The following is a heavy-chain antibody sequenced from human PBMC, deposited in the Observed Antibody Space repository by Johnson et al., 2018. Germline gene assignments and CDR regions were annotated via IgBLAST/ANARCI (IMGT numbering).Heavy chain of an antibody. CDR1: GFTFSNYA. D-gene: IGHD3-22*01. CDR3: AKGVRGYLGLEYFHH. CDR2: ISGSGGST. Sequence: VQSGGSLRLSCAAXGFTFSNYAMNWVRQAPGKGLEWVSAISGSGGSTYYADSVKGRFTISRDNYKNTLSLQMNSLRAEDTAVYYCAKGVRGYLGLEYFHHWGQGTLVTVSS. J-gene: IGHJ1*01. V-gene: IGHV3-23*01.